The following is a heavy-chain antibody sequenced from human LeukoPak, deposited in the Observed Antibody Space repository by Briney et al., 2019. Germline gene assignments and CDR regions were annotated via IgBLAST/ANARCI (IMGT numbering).Heavy chain of an antibody. Sequence: KPSETLSPTCTVSGGSISTYYWSWIRQPPGKGLEWIGYIYYTGSTNYNPSLKSRVTTSVDTSKNQFSLKLSSVTAADTAVYYCARVEDSGYDYRGRFDPWGQGTLVTVSS. V-gene: IGHV4-59*12. CDR1: GGSISTYY. CDR3: ARVEDSGYDYRGRFDP. D-gene: IGHD5-12*01. CDR2: IYYTGST. J-gene: IGHJ5*02.